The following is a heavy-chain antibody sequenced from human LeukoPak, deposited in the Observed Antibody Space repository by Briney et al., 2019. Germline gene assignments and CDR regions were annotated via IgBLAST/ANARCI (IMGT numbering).Heavy chain of an antibody. J-gene: IGHJ4*02. CDR3: TTAPIYYDFWSGYENFDY. D-gene: IGHD3-3*01. CDR2: IKSKTDGGTT. V-gene: IGHV3-15*01. Sequence: PGGSLRLSCAASGFTFSNAWMSWVRQAPGKGLEWVGRIKSKTDGGTTDYAAPVKGRFTISRDDSKNTLYLQMNSLKTEDTAVYYCTTAPIYYDFWSGYENFDYWGQGTLVTVSS. CDR1: GFTFSNAW.